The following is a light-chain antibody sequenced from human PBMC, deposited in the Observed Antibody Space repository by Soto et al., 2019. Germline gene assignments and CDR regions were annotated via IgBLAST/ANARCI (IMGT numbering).Light chain of an antibody. Sequence: EIVLTQSPGTLSLSPGERATLSCRASQSVSSLYPAWFQQKPGQAPRLLMYGASTRATGIPDRFSGSGSGTDFTLTISRLEPEDFAVYYCQQYGRSPPWTFGQGTKVEIK. V-gene: IGKV3-20*01. CDR3: QQYGRSPPWT. J-gene: IGKJ1*01. CDR2: GAS. CDR1: QSVSSLY.